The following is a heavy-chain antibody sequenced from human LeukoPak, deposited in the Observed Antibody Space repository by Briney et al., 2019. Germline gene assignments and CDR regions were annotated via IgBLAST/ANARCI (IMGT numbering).Heavy chain of an antibody. J-gene: IGHJ5*02. CDR3: AIGKLASRRGSWFDP. V-gene: IGHV1-24*01. CDR1: GYTLTELS. Sequence: ASVKVSCKVSGYTLTELSMHWVRQAPGKGLEWMGGLDPEDGETIYAQKFQGRVTMTRNTSISTAYMDLSSLTSDDTAVYYCAIGKLASRRGSWFDPWGQGTLVTVSS. D-gene: IGHD6-6*01. CDR2: LDPEDGET.